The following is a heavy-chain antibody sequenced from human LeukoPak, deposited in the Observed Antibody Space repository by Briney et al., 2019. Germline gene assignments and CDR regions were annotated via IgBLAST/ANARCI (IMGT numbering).Heavy chain of an antibody. V-gene: IGHV3-74*01. CDR3: ARDWFHAIDY. Sequence: GGSLRLSCAASGFTFSSYGMSWVPQAPGKGLEWVSRIRSDGSDTRSAESVKGRFTISRDNAKNTLYLQMNSLRAEDTAVYYCARDWFHAIDYWGQGTLVTVSS. D-gene: IGHD2/OR15-2a*01. CDR2: IRSDGSDT. J-gene: IGHJ4*02. CDR1: GFTFSSYG.